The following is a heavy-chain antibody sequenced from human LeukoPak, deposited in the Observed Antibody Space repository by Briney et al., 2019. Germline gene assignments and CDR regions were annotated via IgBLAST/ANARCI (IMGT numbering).Heavy chain of an antibody. CDR3: ARRAITIFGVVIGEYYYYYYMDV. D-gene: IGHD3-3*01. V-gene: IGHV4-39*01. Sequence: SETLSLTCTVSGGSISSSSYYWGWIRQPPGKGLEWIGSIYYSGSTYYNPSLKSRVSISVDTSKNQFSLKLSSVTAADTAVYYCARRAITIFGVVIGEYYYYYYMDVWGKGTTVTVSS. CDR1: GGSISSSSYY. CDR2: IYYSGST. J-gene: IGHJ6*03.